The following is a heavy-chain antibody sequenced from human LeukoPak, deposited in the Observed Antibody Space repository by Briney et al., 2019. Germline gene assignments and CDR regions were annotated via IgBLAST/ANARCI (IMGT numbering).Heavy chain of an antibody. J-gene: IGHJ4*02. D-gene: IGHD3-10*01. V-gene: IGHV3-66*01. Sequence: GGSLRLSCAASGFTVSSNYMSWVRQAPGKGLEWVSVIYSGGSTYYADSVKGRFTISRDNSKNTLYLQMNSLRAEDTAVHYCARDPGPGYYYGSGSYRFDYWGQGTLVTVSS. CDR2: IYSGGST. CDR3: ARDPGPGYYYGSGSYRFDY. CDR1: GFTVSSNY.